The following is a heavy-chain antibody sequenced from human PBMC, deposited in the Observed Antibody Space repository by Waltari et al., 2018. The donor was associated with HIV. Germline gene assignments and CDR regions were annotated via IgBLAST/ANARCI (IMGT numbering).Heavy chain of an antibody. CDR1: GYSFTRYG. J-gene: IGHJ3*02. CDR2: ISVYNDNT. Sequence: QVQLVQSGAEVKKPGDSLKVSLKASGYSFTRYGISWVRQAPGQGLEWIGWISVYNDNTKYAQKIQDRLNMTTDSPTSTAYMGLRSLRSDDTAVYYCARAPMTTVTSRGFDIWGQGTMVIVSS. V-gene: IGHV1-18*01. CDR3: ARAPMTTVTSRGFDI. D-gene: IGHD4-17*01.